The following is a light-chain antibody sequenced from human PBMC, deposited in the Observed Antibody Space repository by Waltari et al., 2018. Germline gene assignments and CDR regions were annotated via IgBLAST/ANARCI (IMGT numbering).Light chain of an antibody. V-gene: IGKV3-20*01. CDR2: STC. CDR3: QQYDGIVVT. Sequence: EIVLTQSPGTLSLSQGDRATLPCRASQTVSTIALSWYQQKPGQAPRVLIYSTCNRATGIPDRFSGSGSGTDFTLTINRLAPEDFAMYYCQQYDGIVVTFGGGTKVEI. J-gene: IGKJ4*01. CDR1: QTVSTIA.